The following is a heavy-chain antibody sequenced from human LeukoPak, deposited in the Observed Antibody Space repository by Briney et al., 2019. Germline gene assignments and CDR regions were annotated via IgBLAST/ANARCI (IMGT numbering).Heavy chain of an antibody. Sequence: SETLSLTCTVAGCSVSSYYWSWNRQPPGKGLAWIGYIYYSGSTNYNPSLKSRVTISVDTSKNQFSLKLSSVTAADTAVYYCAGVRGVIIDAFDIWGQGTMVTVSS. CDR1: GCSVSSYY. V-gene: IGHV4-59*08. J-gene: IGHJ3*02. CDR3: AGVRGVIIDAFDI. D-gene: IGHD3-10*01. CDR2: IYYSGST.